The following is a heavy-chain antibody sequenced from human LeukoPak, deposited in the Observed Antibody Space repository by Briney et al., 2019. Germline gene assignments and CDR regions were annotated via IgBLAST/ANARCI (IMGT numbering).Heavy chain of an antibody. D-gene: IGHD3-10*01. CDR1: GGSFSGYY. CDR3: ARIHGSGTYYNPQNWFDP. CDR2: INHSGST. J-gene: IGHJ5*02. V-gene: IGHV4-34*01. Sequence: SETLSLTCAVYGGSFSGYYWSWIRQPPGKGLEWIAEINHSGSTNYNPSLKSRVTISVDTSKNQFSLKLRSVTAADTAVYHCARIHGSGTYYNPQNWFDPWGQGTLVTVST.